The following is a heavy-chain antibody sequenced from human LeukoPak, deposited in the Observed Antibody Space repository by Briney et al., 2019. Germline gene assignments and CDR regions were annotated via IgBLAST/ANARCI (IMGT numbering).Heavy chain of an antibody. CDR2: INPNSGGT. D-gene: IGHD3-3*01. J-gene: IGHJ4*02. V-gene: IGHV1-2*02. CDR3: ARAERIFGVALEFDY. Sequence: ASAKVSCKASGYTFTGYYMHWVRQAPGQGLEWMGWINPNSGGTNYAQKFQGRVTMTRDTSISTAYMELSRLRSDDTAVYYCARAERIFGVALEFDYWGQGTLVTVSS. CDR1: GYTFTGYY.